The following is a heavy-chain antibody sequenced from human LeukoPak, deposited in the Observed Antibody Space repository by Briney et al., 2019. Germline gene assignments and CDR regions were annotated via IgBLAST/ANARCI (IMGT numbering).Heavy chain of an antibody. CDR1: GYTFTSYY. D-gene: IGHD3-22*01. CDR2: INPSGGST. V-gene: IGHV1-46*01. Sequence: ASVKVSCKASGYTFTSYYMHWVRQAPGQGLGWMGIINPSGGSTSYAQKFQGRVTMTRDTSTSTVYMELSSLRSEDTAVYYCAKGGLHDSPYNWFDPWGQGTLVTVSS. CDR3: AKGGLHDSPYNWFDP. J-gene: IGHJ5*02.